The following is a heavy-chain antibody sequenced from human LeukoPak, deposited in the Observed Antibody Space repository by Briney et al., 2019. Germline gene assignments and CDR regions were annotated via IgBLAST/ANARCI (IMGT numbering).Heavy chain of an antibody. Sequence: GASVKVSCKASGYTFTSYGISWVRQAPGQGLEWMGWISAYNGNTNYAQKLQGRVTMTTDTSTSTAYMELRSLRSDDTAVYYCASWSGANRYDAFDIWGQGTMVTVSS. D-gene: IGHD3-3*01. V-gene: IGHV1-18*01. CDR2: ISAYNGNT. CDR3: ASWSGANRYDAFDI. J-gene: IGHJ3*02. CDR1: GYTFTSYG.